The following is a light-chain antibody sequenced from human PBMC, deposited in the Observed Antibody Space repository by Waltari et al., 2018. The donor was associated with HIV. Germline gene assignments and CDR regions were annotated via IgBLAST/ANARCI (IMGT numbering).Light chain of an antibody. J-gene: IGLJ2*01. Sequence: SYELTHPSSLSASPGQTASITCSGDILAKKYGRWFQQKPGQAPVVVIYEDIERPSGIPERFSGSSSGTTVTLTITGAHVEDDADYYCYSAGDHDVVFGGGTKLTVL. V-gene: IGLV3-27*01. CDR2: EDI. CDR1: ILAKKY. CDR3: YSAGDHDVV.